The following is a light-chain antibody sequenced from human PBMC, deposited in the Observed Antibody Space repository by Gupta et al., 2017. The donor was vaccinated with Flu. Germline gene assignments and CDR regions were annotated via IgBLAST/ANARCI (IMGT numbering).Light chain of an antibody. V-gene: IGKV3-15*01. CDR1: ETVYDT. CDR3: QQYFKWPLT. J-gene: IGKJ1*01. Sequence: EVVMTQSPATLSLSPGERATLSCRASETVYDTLAWYQQKPGQAPRLLIFGASTRATGIPARFIGGGSETDFTLTISSLQSEDFAVYYCQQYFKWPLTFGQGTKVEI. CDR2: GAS.